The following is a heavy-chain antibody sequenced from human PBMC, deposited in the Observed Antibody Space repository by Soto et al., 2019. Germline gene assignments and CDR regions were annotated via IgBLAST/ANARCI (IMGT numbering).Heavy chain of an antibody. CDR1: GGSISSGDYY. J-gene: IGHJ4*02. CDR3: ARAGIVGATTPFDY. D-gene: IGHD1-26*01. Sequence: SETLSLTCTVSGGSISSGDYYWSWIRQPPGKGLEWIRYIYYSGSTYYNPSLKSRVTISVDTSKNQFSLKLSSVTAADTAVYYCARAGIVGATTPFDYWGQGTLVTVSS. V-gene: IGHV4-30-4*01. CDR2: IYYSGST.